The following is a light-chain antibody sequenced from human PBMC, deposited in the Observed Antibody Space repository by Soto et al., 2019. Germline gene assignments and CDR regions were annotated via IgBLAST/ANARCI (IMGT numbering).Light chain of an antibody. Sequence: PGERATVSCSASQSVSSSHLAWYQHKPGQAPRLLIYAASSRATGSPDRFSGGGSGTDFTLTISSLEPEDFAVYYCQQYGYSPLTFGQGTRLEIK. CDR1: QSVSSSH. CDR2: AAS. J-gene: IGKJ5*01. V-gene: IGKV3-20*01. CDR3: QQYGYSPLT.